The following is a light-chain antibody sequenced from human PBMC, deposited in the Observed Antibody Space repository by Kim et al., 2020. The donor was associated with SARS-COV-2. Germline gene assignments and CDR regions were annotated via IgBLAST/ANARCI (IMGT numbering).Light chain of an antibody. CDR2: RDT. J-gene: IGLJ2*01. V-gene: IGLV3-9*01. CDR3: QVWDSSTGI. Sequence: VALGQTARITCGRNNIGRRSVRWYQHKPSQAPILVIYRDTNRPSGIPDRFSGSNSGNAATLSISRAQAGDEADYYCQVWDSSTGIFGGGTQLTVL. CDR1: NIGRRS.